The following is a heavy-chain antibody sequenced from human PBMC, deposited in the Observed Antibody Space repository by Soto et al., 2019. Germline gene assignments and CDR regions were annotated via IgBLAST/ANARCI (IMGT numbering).Heavy chain of an antibody. J-gene: IGHJ4*02. V-gene: IGHV3-11*01. CDR1: GFTFSDYY. CDR2: ISSSGSTI. D-gene: IGHD3-16*02. Sequence: GGSLRLSCAASGFTFSDYYMSWIRQAPGKGLEWVSYISSSGSTIYYADSVKGRFTISRDNAKNSLYLQMNSLRAEDTAVYYCARGPYDYVLGSDPPHFVCWGQGTLVTVFS. CDR3: ARGPYDYVLGSDPPHFVC.